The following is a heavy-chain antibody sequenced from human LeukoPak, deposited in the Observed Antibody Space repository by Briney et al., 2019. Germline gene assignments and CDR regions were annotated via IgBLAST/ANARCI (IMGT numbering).Heavy chain of an antibody. CDR2: IYSGGST. J-gene: IGHJ4*02. CDR1: GFTVSSNY. V-gene: IGHV3-66*01. Sequence: GGSLRLSCAASGFTVSSNYMSWVRQAPGKGLEWVSVIYSGGSTYYADSVKGRFTISRDNSKNTLYLQMNSLRAEDTAVYYCARVWFGESRFDYWGQGTLVTVSS. D-gene: IGHD3-10*01. CDR3: ARVWFGESRFDY.